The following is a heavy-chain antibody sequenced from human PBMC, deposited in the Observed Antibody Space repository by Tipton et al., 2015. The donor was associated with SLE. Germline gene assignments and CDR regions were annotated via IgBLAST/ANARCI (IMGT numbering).Heavy chain of an antibody. V-gene: IGHV4-34*01. J-gene: IGHJ4*02. Sequence: TLSLTCAVYGGSFSGYHWTWIHQPPGQGLEWIGEIADTGSHNDNPPLKRRFTISLDTSKRQFSLILNSPTAAGTAVYYCARDPPVAGPFDYWGQGTLVTVSS. CDR3: ARDPPVAGPFDY. D-gene: IGHD6-19*01. CDR1: GGSFSGYH. CDR2: IADTGSH.